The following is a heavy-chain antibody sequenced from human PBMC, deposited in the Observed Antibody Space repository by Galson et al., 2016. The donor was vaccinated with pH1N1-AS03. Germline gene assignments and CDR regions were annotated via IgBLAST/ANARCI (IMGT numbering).Heavy chain of an antibody. V-gene: IGHV3-23*01. Sequence: SLRLSCAASGFTFSSYAMSWVRQAPGKGLEWVSAIAGGGVTTYYADSVKGRFPISRDNSKNTLYLRINSLRAEDTAIYYCAKLSLGYCAYWGQGTLVTVSS. D-gene: IGHD2-15*01. CDR2: IAGGGVTT. J-gene: IGHJ4*02. CDR1: GFTFSSYA. CDR3: AKLSLGYCAY.